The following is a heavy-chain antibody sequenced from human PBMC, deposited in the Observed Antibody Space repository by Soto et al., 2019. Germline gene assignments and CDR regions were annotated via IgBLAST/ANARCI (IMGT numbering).Heavy chain of an antibody. Sequence: PGGSLRLSCAASGFTFSSYAMTWVRQAPGKGLEWVSAIGGSGDDTYYADSVKGRFTISRDNSKNTLYLQMNSLRAEDTAVYYCAKGRTYYYDSTGYCYFDYWGQGTLVTVSS. D-gene: IGHD3-22*01. CDR1: GFTFSSYA. CDR3: AKGRTYYYDSTGYCYFDY. V-gene: IGHV3-23*01. J-gene: IGHJ4*02. CDR2: IGGSGDDT.